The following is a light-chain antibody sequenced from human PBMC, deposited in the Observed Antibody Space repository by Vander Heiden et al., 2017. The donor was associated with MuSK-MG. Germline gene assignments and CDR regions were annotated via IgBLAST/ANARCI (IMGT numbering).Light chain of an antibody. CDR1: QSVSSSY. Sequence: EIVLTQSPGTLSLSPGDRATLSCRASQSVSSSYLAWYQQKPGQTPRLLIYGASSRATGIPDRFSGSGSGTDFTLTISRLDPEDFAVYYCQQYGSSLTWTFGQGTKVEIK. J-gene: IGKJ1*01. CDR3: QQYGSSLTWT. CDR2: GAS. V-gene: IGKV3-20*01.